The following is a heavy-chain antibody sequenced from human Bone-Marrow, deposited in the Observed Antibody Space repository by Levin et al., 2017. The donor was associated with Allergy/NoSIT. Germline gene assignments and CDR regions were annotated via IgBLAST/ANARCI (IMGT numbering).Heavy chain of an antibody. D-gene: IGHD3-16*02. Sequence: PSQTLSLTCTVSGGSISSSSYYWGWIRQPPGKGLEWIGSIYYSGSTYYNPSLKSRVTISVDTSKNQFSLKLSSVTAADTAVYYCARDHGNDYVWGSYRLWGQGTLVTVSS. V-gene: IGHV4-39*07. CDR1: GGSISSSSYY. J-gene: IGHJ4*02. CDR2: IYYSGST. CDR3: ARDHGNDYVWGSYRL.